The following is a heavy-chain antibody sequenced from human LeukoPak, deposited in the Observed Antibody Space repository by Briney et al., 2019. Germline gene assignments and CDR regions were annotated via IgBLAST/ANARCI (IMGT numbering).Heavy chain of an antibody. V-gene: IGHV1-8*01. D-gene: IGHD3-16*01. CDR1: GYTFTSYD. J-gene: IGHJ3*02. CDR2: MNPNSGNT. Sequence: GASVKVSCKASGYTFTSYDINWVRQATGQGLEWMGWMNPNSGNTGYAQKFQGRVTITRNTSISTAYMELSSLRSEDTAVYYCAVPVTTGGGIDAFDIWGQGTMVTVSS. CDR3: AVPVTTGGGIDAFDI.